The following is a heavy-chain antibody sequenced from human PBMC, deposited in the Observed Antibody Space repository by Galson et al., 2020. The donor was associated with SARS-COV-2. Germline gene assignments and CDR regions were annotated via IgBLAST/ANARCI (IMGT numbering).Heavy chain of an antibody. V-gene: IGHV3-21*06. J-gene: IGHJ6*02. CDR1: GFSFSSYT. CDR2: INTSSSNI. D-gene: IGHD6-13*01. Sequence: GGSLRLSCAASGFSFSSYTMNWVRQAPGKGLEWVSPINTSSSNITYADSVKGRFTISRDNAKNALYLQMNSLRAEDTAVYYCARRVAAAGTGVVDVWGQGSTGTV. CDR3: ARRVAAAGTGVVDV.